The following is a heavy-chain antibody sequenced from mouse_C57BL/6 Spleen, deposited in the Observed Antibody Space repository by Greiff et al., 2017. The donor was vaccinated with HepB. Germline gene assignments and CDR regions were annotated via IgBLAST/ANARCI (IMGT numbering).Heavy chain of an antibody. V-gene: IGHV1-39*01. CDR1: GYSFTDYN. Sequence: EVQLQQSGPELVKPGASVKISCKASGYSFTDYNMNWVKQSNGKSLEWIGVIKPNYGTTSYNQKFKGKATLTVDQSSSTAYMQLNSLTSEDSAVYYCARGDYYGSSYYFDYWGQGTTLTVSS. D-gene: IGHD1-1*01. CDR2: IKPNYGTT. J-gene: IGHJ2*01. CDR3: ARGDYYGSSYYFDY.